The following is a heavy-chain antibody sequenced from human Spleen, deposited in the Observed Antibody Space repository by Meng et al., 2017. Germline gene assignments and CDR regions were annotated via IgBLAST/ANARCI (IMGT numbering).Heavy chain of an antibody. J-gene: IGHJ5*02. V-gene: IGHV1-18*01. CDR2: ISGYSGNT. CDR1: GYIFASYG. D-gene: IGHD6-13*01. Sequence: QVQRVQAGAGVRKPGAAGKVSCKTSGYIFASYGISWVRQAPGQGLEWMGWISGYSGNTYYEQKFKGRVTMTTDTSTSTGYMELRSLTSDDTAVYYCARDEGSSWANWFAAWGQGTLVTVSS. CDR3: ARDEGSSWANWFAA.